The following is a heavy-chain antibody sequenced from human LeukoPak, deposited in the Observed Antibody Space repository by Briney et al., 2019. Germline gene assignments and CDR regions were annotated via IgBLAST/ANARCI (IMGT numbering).Heavy chain of an antibody. CDR2: INHDGSEN. CDR1: GFTFSSYW. J-gene: IGHJ4*02. CDR3: ARNLGGIAAGVDY. Sequence: GSLRLSCGASGFTFSSYWMSWVRQAPGKGLEWVADINHDGSENYYGDSVKGRFTISRDNAKKSLYLQMNSLGVEDTAVYYCARNLGGIAAGVDYWGQGTLVTFSS. D-gene: IGHD6-13*01. V-gene: IGHV3-7*01.